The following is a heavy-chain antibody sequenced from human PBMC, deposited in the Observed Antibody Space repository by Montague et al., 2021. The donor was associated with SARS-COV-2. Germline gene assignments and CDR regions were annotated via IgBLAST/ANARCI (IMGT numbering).Heavy chain of an antibody. J-gene: IGHJ2*01. D-gene: IGHD4-23*01. CDR1: GFTFSSYA. CDR2: ISYDGSNK. CDR3: ARGYGGSYWYFDL. Sequence: SLRLSCAASGFTFSSYAMHWVRQAPGKGLEWVAVISYDGSNKYYXDSVKGRFTISRDNSKNTLYLQMNSLRAEDTAVYYCARGYGGSYWYFDLWGRGTLVTVSS. V-gene: IGHV3-30-3*01.